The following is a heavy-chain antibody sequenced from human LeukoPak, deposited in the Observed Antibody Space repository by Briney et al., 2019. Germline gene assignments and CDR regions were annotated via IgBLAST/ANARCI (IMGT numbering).Heavy chain of an antibody. V-gene: IGHV1-46*01. CDR3: ARLLRFGEWVLGYFDY. CDR2: INPSGGST. CDR1: GYTFTSYY. J-gene: IGHJ4*02. D-gene: IGHD3-10*01. Sequence: GASVKVSCKASGYTFTSYYMHWVRQAPGQGLEWMGIINPSGGSTSYAQKFQGRVTMTSDTSTSTVYMDLSSLRSEDTAVYYCARLLRFGEWVLGYFDYLGQGTLVTVSS.